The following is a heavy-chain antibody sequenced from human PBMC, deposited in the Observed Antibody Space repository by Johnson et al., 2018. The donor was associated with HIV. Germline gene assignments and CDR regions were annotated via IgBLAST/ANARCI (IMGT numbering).Heavy chain of an antibody. CDR2: ISYDGSNK. CDR3: ARGYCSSTGGAPEEGNAFDI. V-gene: IGHV3-30-3*01. Sequence: QVQLVESGGGVVQPGRSLRLSCAASGFTFSSYAMHWVRQAPGKGLEWVAVISYDGSNKYYADSVKGRFTISRDNSKNTLYLQMNSLRAEDAAVYYCARGYCSSTGGAPEEGNAFDIWGQGTMVTVSS. CDR1: GFTFSSYA. D-gene: IGHD2-2*01. J-gene: IGHJ3*02.